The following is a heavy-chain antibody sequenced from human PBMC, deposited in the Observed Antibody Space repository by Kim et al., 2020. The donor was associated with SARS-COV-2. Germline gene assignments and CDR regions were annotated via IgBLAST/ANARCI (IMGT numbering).Heavy chain of an antibody. CDR2: IWYDGSNK. J-gene: IGHJ4*02. Sequence: GGSLRLSCAASGFIFSSYGIHWVRQAPGKGLEWVALIWYDGSNKYYADSVKGRFTISRDNSRNTLYLQMNRLKAEDTAVYYCARHKELLDYWGQGTLVTVSS. CDR3: ARHKELLDY. CDR1: GFIFSSYG. D-gene: IGHD1-7*01. V-gene: IGHV3-33*01.